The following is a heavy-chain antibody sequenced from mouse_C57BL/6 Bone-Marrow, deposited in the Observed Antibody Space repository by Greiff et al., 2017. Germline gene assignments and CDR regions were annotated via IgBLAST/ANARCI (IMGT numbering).Heavy chain of an antibody. V-gene: IGHV1-36*01. CDR2: VYPYNGGT. D-gene: IGHD3-3*01. Sequence: EVQLMESGPVLVKPGPSVKLSCTASGFTFTSYYMHWVKQSLAASLEWIGLVYPYNGGTSYNQKFKCKATLTVDTSSSPGYMELNSLTSEDAAVYYCARALGQAWWAYWGQGTMVTVSA. CDR3: ARALGQAWWAY. CDR1: GFTFTSYY. J-gene: IGHJ3*01.